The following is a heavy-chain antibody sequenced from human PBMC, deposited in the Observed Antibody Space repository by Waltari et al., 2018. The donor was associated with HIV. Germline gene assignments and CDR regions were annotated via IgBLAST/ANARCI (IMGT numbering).Heavy chain of an antibody. D-gene: IGHD3-3*01. CDR3: VRVECVGWASDCHYGMDV. Sequence: EVQLVESGGALVKPGGYLRISCTAPGLTFTNYWMHWVRQAPGKGAVWVGGISLGGYGRADWACMKGRFTIGRDNGNNSVGLQMRLLQVEDTAVYYCVRVECVGWASDCHYGMDVWGQGTTVIVSS. V-gene: IGHV3-74*03. CDR1: GLTFTNYW. J-gene: IGHJ6*02. CDR2: ISLGGYGR.